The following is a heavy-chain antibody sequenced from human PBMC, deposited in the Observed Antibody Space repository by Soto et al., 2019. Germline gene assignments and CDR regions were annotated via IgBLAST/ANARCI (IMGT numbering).Heavy chain of an antibody. J-gene: IGHJ6*02. CDR1: GGSVSSRTYY. CDR2: MYHTGST. D-gene: IGHD4-4*01. Sequence: ETLSLTCIVSGGSVSSRTYYWGWIRQPPGKGLEWIGSMYHTGSTYYNPSLKSRVTITVDTSKNQFSLKLTSVTGADTAMYYCARALFAGYMTTVRFYHMDVWGQGTSVTVSS. CDR3: ARALFAGYMTTVRFYHMDV. V-gene: IGHV4-39*01.